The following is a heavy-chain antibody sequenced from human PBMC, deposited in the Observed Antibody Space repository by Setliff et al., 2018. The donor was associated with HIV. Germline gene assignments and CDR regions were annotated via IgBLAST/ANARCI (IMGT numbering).Heavy chain of an antibody. CDR1: GYSFVDFY. J-gene: IGHJ4*02. D-gene: IGHD2-15*01. V-gene: IGHV1-3*01. CDR2: INAGNGDT. Sequence: ASVKVSCKASGYSFVDFYIHWVRQAPGQGLEWMGWINAGNGDTKYSHKFQGRVSITRDTSANTAYMELSSLRSEDTAVYYCARDRGYCSGASCYGLDYWGQGTLVTVSS. CDR3: ARDRGYCSGASCYGLDY.